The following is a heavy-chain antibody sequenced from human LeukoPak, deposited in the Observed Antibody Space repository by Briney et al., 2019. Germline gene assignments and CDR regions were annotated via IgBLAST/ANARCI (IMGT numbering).Heavy chain of an antibody. CDR3: ARVGTTVTHFDY. D-gene: IGHD4-17*01. CDR2: IYYSGST. Sequence: PSETLSLTCTVSGGSISSSSYYWGWIRQPPGKGLEWIGSIYYSGSTYYNPSLKSRVTISVDTSKNQFSLKLSSVTAADTAVYYCARVGTTVTHFDYWGQGTLVTVSS. V-gene: IGHV4-39*07. J-gene: IGHJ4*02. CDR1: GGSISSSSYY.